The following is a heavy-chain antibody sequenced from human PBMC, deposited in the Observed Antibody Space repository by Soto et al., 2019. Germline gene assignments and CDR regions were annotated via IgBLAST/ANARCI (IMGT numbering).Heavy chain of an antibody. CDR2: ISSSSSTI. Sequence: GGSLTLSCAASGITFSSYSMNWVRQAPGKELEWVSYISSSSSTIYYADTEKGRFTISRDNAKNSLYLQMNSLRAEATAVHYCARYDFWSGYCYYWGQETLVTVSS. CDR1: GITFSSYS. D-gene: IGHD3-3*01. CDR3: ARYDFWSGYCYY. J-gene: IGHJ4*02. V-gene: IGHV3-48*01.